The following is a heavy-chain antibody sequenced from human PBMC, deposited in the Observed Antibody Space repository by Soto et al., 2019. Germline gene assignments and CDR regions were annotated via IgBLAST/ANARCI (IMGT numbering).Heavy chain of an antibody. CDR3: ARDLTGYGDYSSYYYYYYKVV. CDR1: GYTFTSYA. D-gene: IGHD4-17*01. Sequence: ASVKVSCKASGYTFTSYAMHWVRQAPGQRLEWMGWINAGNGNTKYSQKFQGRVTITRDTSASTAYMELSSLRSEDTAVYYCARDLTGYGDYSSYYYYYYKVVWGKGPTVTVSS. V-gene: IGHV1-3*01. CDR2: INAGNGNT. J-gene: IGHJ6*03.